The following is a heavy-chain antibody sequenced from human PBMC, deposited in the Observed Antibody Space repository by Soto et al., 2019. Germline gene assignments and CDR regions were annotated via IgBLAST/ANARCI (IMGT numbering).Heavy chain of an antibody. V-gene: IGHV3-48*01. CDR2: ISSSGTI. CDR1: GFAFSLYS. CDR3: VRDRNGNYVTEYFQH. J-gene: IGHJ1*01. D-gene: IGHD4-17*01. Sequence: GGSLRLSCAASGFAFSLYSMNWVRQAPGKGLEWVSYISSSGTIYYADSVNGRFTISRDNAKSTLYLQMNSLRAEDTAIYYCVRDRNGNYVTEYFQHWGQGSLVTVSS.